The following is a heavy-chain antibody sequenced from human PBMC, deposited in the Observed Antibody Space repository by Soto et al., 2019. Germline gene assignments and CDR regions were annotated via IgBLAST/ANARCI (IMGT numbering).Heavy chain of an antibody. CDR1: GGSISSSNW. CDR2: SYHSGST. CDR3: ANTNVLLWFGELYYYFDY. D-gene: IGHD3-10*01. J-gene: IGHJ4*02. V-gene: IGHV4-4*02. Sequence: QVQLQESGPGLVKPSGTLSLTCAVSGGSISSSNWWSWVRQPPGKGLEWIGESYHSGSTNYNPSLNGRVTLSVDKSKNQFSLKLCSVTAADTDVYYCANTNVLLWFGELYYYFDYWGQGTLVTVSS.